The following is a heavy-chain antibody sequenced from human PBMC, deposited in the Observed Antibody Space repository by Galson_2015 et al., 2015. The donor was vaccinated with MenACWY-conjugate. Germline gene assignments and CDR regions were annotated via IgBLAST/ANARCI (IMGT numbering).Heavy chain of an antibody. Sequence: SVKVSCKASGGTFSSYSISWVRQAPGQGLEWMGRIIPILGIANSAQKFQGRVTITADKSTSTAYMELSSLTSEDTAVYYCARGGDSSGYNNYYYYGMDVWGQGTTVTVSS. CDR1: GGTFSSYS. V-gene: IGHV1-69*02. J-gene: IGHJ6*02. CDR3: ARGGDSSGYNNYYYYGMDV. D-gene: IGHD3-22*01. CDR2: IIPILGIA.